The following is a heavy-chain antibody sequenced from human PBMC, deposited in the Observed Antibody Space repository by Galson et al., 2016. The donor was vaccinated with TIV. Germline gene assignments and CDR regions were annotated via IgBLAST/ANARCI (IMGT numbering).Heavy chain of an antibody. V-gene: IGHV1-18*01. CDR1: GYSFTSYG. Sequence: SVKVSCKASGYSFTSYGIAWVRQAPGQGLAWMGWISNYNVNTKYAQKFQGRVTLTTDTATSTVYMELRSLRFDDTAVYFCARGRAADHAFDFWGQGTMVT. D-gene: IGHD2-15*01. CDR3: ARGRAADHAFDF. CDR2: ISNYNVNT. J-gene: IGHJ3*01.